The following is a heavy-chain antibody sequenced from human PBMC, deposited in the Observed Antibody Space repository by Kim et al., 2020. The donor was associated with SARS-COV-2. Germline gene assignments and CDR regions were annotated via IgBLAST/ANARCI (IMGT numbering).Heavy chain of an antibody. CDR1: GGSISNTDYY. Sequence: SETLSLTCIVSGGSISNTDYYWGWIRQSPGKGLEWIGSIDYTETFYNPSLKSRVTISVDTSKNEVSLKLSSVTATDTAVYYCVRQGDYSDYWFFDYWGQG. J-gene: IGHJ4*02. D-gene: IGHD4-17*01. CDR2: IDYTET. CDR3: VRQGDYSDYWFFDY. V-gene: IGHV4-39*01.